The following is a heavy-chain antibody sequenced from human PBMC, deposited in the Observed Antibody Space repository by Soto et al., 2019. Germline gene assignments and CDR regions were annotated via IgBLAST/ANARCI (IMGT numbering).Heavy chain of an antibody. CDR3: ARSTVTEDS. J-gene: IGHJ4*02. D-gene: IGHD4-17*01. CDR1: GASISSNNW. V-gene: IGHV4-4*02. CDR2: IYHSGST. Sequence: QVQLQESGPGLVKPSGTLSLTCAVSGASISSNNWWSWVRQPPGKGLEWVGEIYHSGSTNYNLSLXTRXTXLIDKSKNQFSLKLSSVTAADTAVYYCARSTVTEDSWGQGTLVTVSS.